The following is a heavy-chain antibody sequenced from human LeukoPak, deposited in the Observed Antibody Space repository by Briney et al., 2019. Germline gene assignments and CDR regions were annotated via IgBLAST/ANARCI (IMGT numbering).Heavy chain of an antibody. CDR1: GYTFTSYY. D-gene: IGHD6-13*01. CDR2: INPSGGST. Sequence: GASVKVSCKASGYTFTSYYMHWVRQALGQGLEWMGIINPSGGSTSYAQKFQGRVTMTRDTSTSTVYMELSSLRSEDTAVYYCARDWYTQDYSSRSEGAEYFQHWGQGTLVTVSS. V-gene: IGHV1-46*01. CDR3: ARDWYTQDYSSRSEGAEYFQH. J-gene: IGHJ1*01.